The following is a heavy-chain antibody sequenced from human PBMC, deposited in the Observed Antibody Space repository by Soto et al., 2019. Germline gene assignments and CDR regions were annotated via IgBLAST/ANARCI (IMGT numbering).Heavy chain of an antibody. Sequence: SQTLSRTCAISGDSVSSNTASWNWVRQSPSRGLEWLGRTYSRSKWYNDYAVSVKSRIIINPDTSKNKFSLQLNSVTPEDTAVYYCAKGDNLGPKTGYAFDPWGQGILVTVSS. V-gene: IGHV6-1*01. CDR3: AKGDNLGPKTGYAFDP. D-gene: IGHD5-12*01. CDR2: TYSRSKWYN. J-gene: IGHJ5*02. CDR1: GDSVSSNTAS.